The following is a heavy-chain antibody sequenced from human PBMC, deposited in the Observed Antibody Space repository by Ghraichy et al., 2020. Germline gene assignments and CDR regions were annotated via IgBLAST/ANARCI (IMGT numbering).Heavy chain of an antibody. J-gene: IGHJ5*02. Sequence: SETLSLTCTVSGGSISSYYWSWIRQPPGKGLEWIGYIYYSGSTNYNPSLKSRVTISVDTSKNQFSLKLSSGTAADTAVYYWARHNVYDFWSGYPLSGAVNNWFDPWGQGTLVTVSS. V-gene: IGHV4-59*08. CDR3: ARHNVYDFWSGYPLSGAVNNWFDP. CDR1: GGSISSYY. D-gene: IGHD3-3*01. CDR2: IYYSGST.